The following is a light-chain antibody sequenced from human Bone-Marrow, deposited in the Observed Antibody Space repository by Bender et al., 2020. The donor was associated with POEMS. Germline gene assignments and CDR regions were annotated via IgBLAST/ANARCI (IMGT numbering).Light chain of an antibody. CDR2: YVS. V-gene: IGLV2-14*03. Sequence: QAALTQPASVSGSPGQSITISCTGTSSDVGGYDYVSWYQQHPGKAPKLVIYYVSIRPSGVPDRFSGSKSGTSASLAITGLQAEDEGDYYCQSYDNSLGGWVFGGGTKLTVL. J-gene: IGLJ3*02. CDR1: SSDVGGYDY. CDR3: QSYDNSLGGWV.